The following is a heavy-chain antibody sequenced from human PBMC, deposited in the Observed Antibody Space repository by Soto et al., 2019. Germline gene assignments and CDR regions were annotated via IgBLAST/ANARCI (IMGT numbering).Heavy chain of an antibody. CDR2: ISYDESNK. CDR1: GFTCRSYG. J-gene: IGHJ6*02. Sequence: PGRSLRLCCGASGFTCRSYGMHWVRQAQGKGLEWVAVISYDESNKYYADSVKGRFTISRDNSKNTLYLQMNSLRAEDTAVYFCAKDLIFLCLIEDNYYDYGMGVWGQGTTGTRSS. CDR3: AKDLIFLCLIEDNYYDYGMGV. D-gene: IGHD3-10*02. V-gene: IGHV3-30*18.